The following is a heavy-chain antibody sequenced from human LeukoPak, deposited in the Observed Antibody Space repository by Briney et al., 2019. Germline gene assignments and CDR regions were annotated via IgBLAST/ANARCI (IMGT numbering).Heavy chain of an antibody. V-gene: IGHV1-69*04. J-gene: IGHJ6*02. D-gene: IGHD5-18*01. Sequence: EALVKVSCKASGGTFNTYAITWVRQAPGQGLEWMGRIIPILDVADSAQRFQGRVTITADRSTSTVYMELNSLRSEDTAIYYCARFPVRGYTYGSVIHHMDVWGQGTTVIVSS. CDR2: IIPILDVA. CDR1: GGTFNTYA. CDR3: ARFPVRGYTYGSVIHHMDV.